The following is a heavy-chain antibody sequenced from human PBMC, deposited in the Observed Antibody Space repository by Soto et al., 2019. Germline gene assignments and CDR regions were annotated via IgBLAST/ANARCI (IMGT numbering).Heavy chain of an antibody. V-gene: IGHV4-61*08. CDR2: IYYSGST. CDR1: GGSVSTGVHY. D-gene: IGHD2-2*01. CDR3: ARGYYTSWDWFDR. J-gene: IGHJ2*01. Sequence: QVQLQESGPGLVKPSETLSLTCTVSVSGGSVSTGVHYWSWIRQPPGKGLEWIGYIYYSGSTNYNPSLKGPVTISVDTSKNQLSLKLTSVTAADTAVYYCARGYYTSWDWFDRWGRGTLVTVSS.